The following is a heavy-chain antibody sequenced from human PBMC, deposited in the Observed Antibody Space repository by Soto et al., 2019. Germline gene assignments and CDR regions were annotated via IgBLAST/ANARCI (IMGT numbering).Heavy chain of an antibody. Sequence: GGSLRLSCAAPGFPFSSYWMHWVRQVPGKGLEWVSAISGSGVSTYYADSVKGRFTISRDNSKNTLYLQMNSLRAEDTAVYYCAKSPGMYYYDSSGYYHYDYWGQGTLVTVSS. J-gene: IGHJ4*02. CDR3: AKSPGMYYYDSSGYYHYDY. CDR1: GFPFSSYW. D-gene: IGHD3-22*01. CDR2: ISGSGVST. V-gene: IGHV3-23*01.